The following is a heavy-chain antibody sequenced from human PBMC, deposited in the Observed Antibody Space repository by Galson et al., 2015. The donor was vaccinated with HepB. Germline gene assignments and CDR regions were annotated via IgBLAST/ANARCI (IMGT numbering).Heavy chain of an antibody. J-gene: IGHJ6*02. D-gene: IGHD5-18*01. CDR3: ARDWIPYYYYGMDV. CDR2: ISSSSYI. Sequence: SLRLSCAASGFTFSSYSMNWVRQAPGKGLEWVSSISSSSYIYYADSVKGRFTISRDNAKNSLYLQMNSLRAEDTAVYYCARDWIPYYYYGMDVWGQGTTVTVS. CDR1: GFTFSSYS. V-gene: IGHV3-21*01.